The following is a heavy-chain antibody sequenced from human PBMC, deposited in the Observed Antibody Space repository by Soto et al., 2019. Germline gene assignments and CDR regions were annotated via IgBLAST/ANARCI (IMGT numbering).Heavy chain of an antibody. CDR1: GFTFGSYA. D-gene: IGHD3-22*01. CDR2: ISSSGDST. V-gene: IGHV3-23*01. Sequence: PGGSLRLSCAASGFTFGSYAMIWVRQAPGKGLGWVSTISSSGDSTYYADSVKGRFTISRDNSKNTLYLQMNSLRAEDTAVYYCAKNPGYYYDSTGYHFDYWGQGTLVTVSS. CDR3: AKNPGYYYDSTGYHFDY. J-gene: IGHJ4*02.